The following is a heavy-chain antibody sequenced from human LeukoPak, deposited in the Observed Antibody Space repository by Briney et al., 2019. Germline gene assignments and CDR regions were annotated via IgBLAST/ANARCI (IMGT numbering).Heavy chain of an antibody. D-gene: IGHD3-10*01. CDR3: ARSLTMVRGVIIKGYYYYGMDV. J-gene: IGHJ6*02. CDR2: ISAYNGNT. Sequence: GASVKVSCKASGYTFTSYGISWVRQAPGQGLEWMGWISAYNGNTNYAQKLQGRVTMTTDTSTSTAYMELRSLRSDDTAVYYCARSLTMVRGVIIKGYYYYGMDVWGQGTTVTVSS. V-gene: IGHV1-18*01. CDR1: GYTFTSYG.